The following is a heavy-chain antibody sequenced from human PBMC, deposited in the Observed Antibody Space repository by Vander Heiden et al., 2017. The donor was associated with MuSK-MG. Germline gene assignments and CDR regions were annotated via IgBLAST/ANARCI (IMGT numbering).Heavy chain of an antibody. CDR2: ISYDGSKT. V-gene: IGHV3-30*18. CDR1: SFNFGTYG. CDR3: AKDKGPDHLFDY. J-gene: IGHJ4*02. Sequence: QVQLVESGGARVKPGGSWGSSLLGTSFNFGTYGRHWVRQSPGKGLEWVAVISYDGSKTFYADSVKGRFTISRDNSEDTVYLQMDSLRVEDTAVYYCAKDKGPDHLFDYWGQGTLVTVSP.